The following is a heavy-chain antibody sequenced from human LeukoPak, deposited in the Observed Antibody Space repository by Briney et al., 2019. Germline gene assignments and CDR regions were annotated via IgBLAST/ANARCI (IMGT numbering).Heavy chain of an antibody. CDR3: FSYYYDSSGYYGPPYYFDY. Sequence: GGSLRLSCAASGFTFSSYAMGWVRQAPGKGLEWVSSISGSGGSTYYADSVKGRFTISRDNSKNTLYLQMNSLRAEDTAVYYCFSYYYDSSGYYGPPYYFDYWGQGTLVTVSS. D-gene: IGHD3-22*01. CDR2: ISGSGGST. J-gene: IGHJ4*02. V-gene: IGHV3-23*01. CDR1: GFTFSSYA.